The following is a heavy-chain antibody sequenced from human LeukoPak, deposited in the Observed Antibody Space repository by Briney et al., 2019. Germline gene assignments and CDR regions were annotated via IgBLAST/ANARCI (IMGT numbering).Heavy chain of an antibody. CDR1: GFTFSSYW. V-gene: IGHV3-7*01. Sequence: PGGSLRLSCAASGFTFSSYWMSWVRQAPGKGLEWVANIKQDGSEKYYVDSVKGRFTISRDNAKNSLYLQMSSLRAEDTAVYYCARELLRWTGWFDPWGQGTLVTVSS. CDR2: IKQDGSEK. CDR3: ARELLRWTGWFDP. D-gene: IGHD4-23*01. J-gene: IGHJ5*02.